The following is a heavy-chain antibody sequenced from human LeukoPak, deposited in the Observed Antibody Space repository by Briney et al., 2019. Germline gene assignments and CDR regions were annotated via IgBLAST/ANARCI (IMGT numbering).Heavy chain of an antibody. CDR3: ARGTSYYDFWSGYYHFDY. Sequence: GGSLRLSCAASGFTFSSYAMSWVRQAPGKGLEWVSAISGSGGSTYYADSVKGRFTISRDNSKNTLYLQMNSLRAEDTAVYYCARGTSYYDFWSGYYHFDYWGQGPRSPSPQ. D-gene: IGHD3-3*01. CDR1: GFTFSSYA. V-gene: IGHV3-23*01. CDR2: ISGSGGST. J-gene: IGHJ4*02.